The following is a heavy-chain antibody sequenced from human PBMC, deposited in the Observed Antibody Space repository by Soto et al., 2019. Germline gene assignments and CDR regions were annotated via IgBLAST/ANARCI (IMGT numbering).Heavy chain of an antibody. CDR1: GFTFSSYG. CDR3: AKDLLRPGRAYGMDV. V-gene: IGHV3-30*18. Sequence: QVQLVASGGGVVQPGRSLRLSCAASGFTFSSYGMHWVRQAPGKGLEWVAVISYDGSNKYYADSVKGRFTISRDNSKNSLFLQMNSLRAEDRAVYYCAKDLLRPGRAYGMDVWGQGTTVTVSS. D-gene: IGHD6-25*01. CDR2: ISYDGSNK. J-gene: IGHJ6*02.